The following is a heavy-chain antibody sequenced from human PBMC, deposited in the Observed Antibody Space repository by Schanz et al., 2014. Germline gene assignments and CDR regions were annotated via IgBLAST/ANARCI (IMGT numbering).Heavy chain of an antibody. Sequence: QVQLVQSGAEVKKPGSSVKVSCKASGGTFSSSTLTWVRQAPGQGLEWMGRIIPILDKTNYAQKFQGRVTMTRDTSLKTAYMEMTDLKFEDAGLYYCAIHYGDRPLWRQGTLIAVSS. CDR3: AIHYGDRPL. V-gene: IGHV1-69*02. CDR1: GGTFSSST. CDR2: IIPILDKT. D-gene: IGHD4-17*01. J-gene: IGHJ4*02.